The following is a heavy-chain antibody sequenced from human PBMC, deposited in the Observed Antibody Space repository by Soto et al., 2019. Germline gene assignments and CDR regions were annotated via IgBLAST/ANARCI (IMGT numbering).Heavy chain of an antibody. CDR2: IWYDGSNK. D-gene: IGHD1-26*01. CDR1: GFTFSSYG. J-gene: IGHJ6*03. Sequence: GGSLRLSCAASGFTFSSYGMHWVRQAPGKGLEWVAVIWYDGSNKYYADSVKGRFTISRDNSKNTLYLQMNSLRAEDTAVYYCARDSVGEQLTPKRDYYYMDVWGKGTTVTVSS. V-gene: IGHV3-33*01. CDR3: ARDSVGEQLTPKRDYYYMDV.